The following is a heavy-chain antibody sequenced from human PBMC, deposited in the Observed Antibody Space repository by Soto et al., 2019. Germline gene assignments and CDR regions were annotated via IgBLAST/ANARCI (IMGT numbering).Heavy chain of an antibody. Sequence: ASVKVSCKASGFTFTNYHITWLRQVPGQGFEWMGWISPYNGKTDYAQSLQGRVTMITDTSRNSVYMEVRSLRSDDTAVYYCARGVAILHDYYYPGLDVWGQGTTVTVSS. CDR2: ISPYNGKT. D-gene: IGHD5-12*01. V-gene: IGHV1-18*04. CDR3: ARGVAILHDYYYPGLDV. CDR1: GFTFTNYH. J-gene: IGHJ6*02.